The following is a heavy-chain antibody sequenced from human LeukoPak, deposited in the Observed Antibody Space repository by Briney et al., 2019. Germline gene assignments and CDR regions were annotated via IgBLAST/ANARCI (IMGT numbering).Heavy chain of an antibody. CDR3: ARAAITMVRGVIRGMDV. Sequence: QPGGSLRLSCAASGFTVSSNYMSWVRQAPGKGLEWVAVISYDGSNKYYADSVKGRFTISRDNSKNTLYLQMNSLRAGDTAVYYCARAAITMVRGVIRGMDVWGQGTTVTVSS. CDR1: GFTVSSNY. D-gene: IGHD3-10*01. V-gene: IGHV3-30-3*01. J-gene: IGHJ6*02. CDR2: ISYDGSNK.